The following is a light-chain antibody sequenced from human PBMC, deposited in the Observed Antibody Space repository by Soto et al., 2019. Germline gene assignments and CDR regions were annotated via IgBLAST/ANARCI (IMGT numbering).Light chain of an antibody. CDR1: QSVNSN. Sequence: EMVMTQSPAILSLSAGESATLSCRASQSVNSNYLAWYQQHPGQPPRLLIYGISTRATGIPARFSGSGSGTEGSLTISSLKYEDCAVYYCQQYSKWTITFGQGTRLEIK. J-gene: IGKJ5*01. CDR2: GIS. CDR3: QQYSKWTIT. V-gene: IGKV3-15*01.